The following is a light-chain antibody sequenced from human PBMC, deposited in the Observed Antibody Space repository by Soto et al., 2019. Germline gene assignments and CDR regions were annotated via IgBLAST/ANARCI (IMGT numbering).Light chain of an antibody. CDR2: DAS. Sequence: DIQMTQSPSSLSASVGARVPITCRASQNISSYLNWYPQKPGKAPKLLIYDASNLQTGVPSRFSGSGSGTDFTLTITSLQPEDIATYYCQQYDNLPLTFGGGTKVDIK. V-gene: IGKV1-33*01. CDR1: QNISSY. CDR3: QQYDNLPLT. J-gene: IGKJ4*01.